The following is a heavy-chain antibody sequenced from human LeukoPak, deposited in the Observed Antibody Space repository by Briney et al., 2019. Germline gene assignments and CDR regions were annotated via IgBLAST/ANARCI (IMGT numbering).Heavy chain of an antibody. V-gene: IGHV3-9*01. D-gene: IGHD4-17*01. J-gene: IGHJ6*02. CDR3: AKLPMTTVTTDGMDV. CDR1: GFTFDDYA. Sequence: GRSLRLSCAASGFTFDDYAMHWVRQAPGKGLEWVSGISWNSGSIGYADSVKGRFTISRDNAKNSLYLQMNGLRAEDTALYYCAKLPMTTVTTDGMDVWGQGTTVTVSS. CDR2: ISWNSGSI.